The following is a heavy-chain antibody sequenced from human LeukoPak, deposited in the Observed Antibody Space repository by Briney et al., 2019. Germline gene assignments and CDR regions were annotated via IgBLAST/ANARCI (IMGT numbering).Heavy chain of an antibody. CDR1: GGSFSGYY. CDR3: ARSVGSNSSWYKYYYYYGMDV. V-gene: IGHV4-34*01. J-gene: IGHJ6*02. CDR2: INHSGST. D-gene: IGHD6-13*01. Sequence: SETLSLTCAVYGGSFSGYYWSWIRQPPGKGLEWIGEINHSGSTNYNPSLKSRVTISVDTSKNQFSLKLSSVTAADTAVYYCARSVGSNSSWYKYYYYYGMDVWGQGTTVTVSS.